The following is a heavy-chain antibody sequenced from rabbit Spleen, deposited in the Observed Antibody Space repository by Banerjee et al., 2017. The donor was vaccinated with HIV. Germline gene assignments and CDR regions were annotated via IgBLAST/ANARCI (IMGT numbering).Heavy chain of an antibody. V-gene: IGHV1S40*01. D-gene: IGHD1-1*01. Sequence: QQLVESGGGLVKPGASLTLTCTASGFSFSSGQDMCWVRQAPGKGLEWIGCIYTGSGNNFYASWAKGRFTISKTSSTTVTLQMTSLTAADTATYFCARDSGSGNGLDAYFNLWGPGTLVTVS. CDR3: ARDSGSGNGLDAYFNL. CDR2: IYTGSGNN. J-gene: IGHJ4*01. CDR1: GFSFSSGQD.